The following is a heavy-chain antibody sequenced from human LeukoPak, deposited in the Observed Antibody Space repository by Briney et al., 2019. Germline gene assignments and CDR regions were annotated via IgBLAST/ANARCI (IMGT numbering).Heavy chain of an antibody. V-gene: IGHV4-59*01. CDR2: IHYSGRT. J-gene: IGHJ6*02. Sequence: SDTLSLTCTVSGGSISSNYWSWVRQPPAKGLEWIGYIHYSGRTNYNPSLKSRVTISVDTSKNQFSLKLSSVTAADTAVYYCATEVAPSDHYYYYGMDVWGQGTTVTVSS. CDR1: GGSISSNY. CDR3: ATEVAPSDHYYYYGMDV. D-gene: IGHD5-12*01.